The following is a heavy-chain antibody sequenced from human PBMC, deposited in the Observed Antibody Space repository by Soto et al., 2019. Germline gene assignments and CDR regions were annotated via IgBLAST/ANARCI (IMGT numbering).Heavy chain of an antibody. J-gene: IGHJ1*01. CDR3: ARDRADSSGWFRFFQQ. D-gene: IGHD6-19*01. V-gene: IGHV4-31*03. Sequence: SETLSLTCTVSGASISSGGYYWSWIRQHPGKGLEWIGYIYYSGSTYYNPSLKSRVTISVDTSKNQISLRLVSVTAADTAVYYCARDRADSSGWFRFFQQSGQGTQVTVSS. CDR2: IYYSGST. CDR1: GASISSGGYY.